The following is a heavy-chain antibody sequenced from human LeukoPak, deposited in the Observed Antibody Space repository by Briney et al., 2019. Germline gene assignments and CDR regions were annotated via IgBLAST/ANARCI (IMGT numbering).Heavy chain of an antibody. CDR1: GGSLSSYY. V-gene: IGHV4-59*01. CDR2: IYYSGST. Sequence: SETLSLTCTVSGGSLSSYYWSWIRQPPGKGLEWIGYIYYSGSTNYNPSLKSRVTISVDTSKNQFSLKLSSVTAADTAVYYCATTRADFWSRYYWLDPWGQGTLVTVSS. D-gene: IGHD3-3*01. J-gene: IGHJ5*02. CDR3: ATTRADFWSRYYWLDP.